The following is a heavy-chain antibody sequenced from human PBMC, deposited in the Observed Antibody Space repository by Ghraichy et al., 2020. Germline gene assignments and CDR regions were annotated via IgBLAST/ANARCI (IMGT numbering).Heavy chain of an antibody. V-gene: IGHV4-39*01. CDR1: GGSISSSNYY. D-gene: IGHD6-13*01. Sequence: SETLSLTCSVSGGSISSSNYYWGWLRQPPGKGLEWIGSIYYSGSTYNNPSLRSRVIISVDTSKKQFSLRLSSVTAADTAVYYCARLSHEYSSSWVFEYWGLGTVVTVSP. CDR2: IYYSGST. CDR3: ARLSHEYSSSWVFEY. J-gene: IGHJ4*03.